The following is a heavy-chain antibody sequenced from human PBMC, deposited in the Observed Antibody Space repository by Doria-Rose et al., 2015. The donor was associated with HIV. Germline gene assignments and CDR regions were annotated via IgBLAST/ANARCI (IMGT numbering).Heavy chain of an antibody. D-gene: IGHD6-13*01. CDR3: ARDRRITTSSWYFFDY. CDR2: ISSSDSTI. J-gene: IGHJ4*02. CDR1: GFTFSDYY. V-gene: IGHV3-11*04. Sequence: ASGFTFSDYYMSWSRPTPGKGLEWISYISSSDSTIYYADSVKGRFTISRDNAKNSLYLHMNSLRADDTAVYYCARDRRITTSSWYFFDYWGQGTLVTVSS.